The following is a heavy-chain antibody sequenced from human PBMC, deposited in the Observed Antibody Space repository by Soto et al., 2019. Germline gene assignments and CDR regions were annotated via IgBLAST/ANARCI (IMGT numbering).Heavy chain of an antibody. Sequence: PSETLSLTCTVSGGSISSSSYYWGWIRQPPGKGLEWIGSIYYSGSTYYNPSLKSRVTISVDTSKNHFSLKLTSVTAADTAVYYCARRGYFDWFGAFDIWGQGTMVTVSS. V-gene: IGHV4-39*02. J-gene: IGHJ3*02. CDR3: ARRGYFDWFGAFDI. D-gene: IGHD3-9*01. CDR1: GGSISSSSYY. CDR2: IYYSGST.